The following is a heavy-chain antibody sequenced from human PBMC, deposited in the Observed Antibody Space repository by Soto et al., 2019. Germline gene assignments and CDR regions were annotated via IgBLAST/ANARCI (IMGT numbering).Heavy chain of an antibody. CDR3: ATGVIWIGYFTVDS. Sequence: QVLLVQSGAEVKKPGSSVKISCKASGGSFGNSAINWVRQTPGQGLEWLGGFIPVYRTLNYAQKFQGRVTFIADESTGTAYMTLNSLASNDTAVYYCATGVIWIGYFTVDSWGQGTRVTVSS. CDR2: FIPVYRTL. CDR1: GGSFGNSA. J-gene: IGHJ4*02. V-gene: IGHV1-69*01. D-gene: IGHD3-3*01.